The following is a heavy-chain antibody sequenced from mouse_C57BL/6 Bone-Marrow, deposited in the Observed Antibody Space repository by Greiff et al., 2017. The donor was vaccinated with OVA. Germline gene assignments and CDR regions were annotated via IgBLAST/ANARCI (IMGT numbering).Heavy chain of an antibody. J-gene: IGHJ2*01. V-gene: IGHV1-64*01. D-gene: IGHD3-3*01. CDR1: GYTFTSYW. Sequence: QVQLQQPGAELVKPGASVKLSCQASGYTFTSYWMHWVKQRPGQGLEWIGMIHPNSGSTNYNEKFKSKATLPVDKSSSTAYMQLSTLTSEGSAVYYCARSEGWDVRYYFYYWGQGTTLTVSS. CDR2: IHPNSGST. CDR3: ARSEGWDVRYYFYY.